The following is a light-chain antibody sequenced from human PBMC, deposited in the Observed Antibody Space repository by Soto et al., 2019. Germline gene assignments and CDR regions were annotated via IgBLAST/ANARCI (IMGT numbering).Light chain of an antibody. CDR2: EVS. CDR1: TTDIRRYNY. V-gene: IGLV2-14*01. J-gene: IGLJ2*01. Sequence: QSALTQPASVSGSPGQSITISCTGTTTDIRRYNYVSWYQHHPDKAPKLILYEVSNRPSGVSDRFSGSKSGTTASLTISGLQPEDAASYYCSSYTSSGTLVFGGGTKLTVL. CDR3: SSYTSSGTLV.